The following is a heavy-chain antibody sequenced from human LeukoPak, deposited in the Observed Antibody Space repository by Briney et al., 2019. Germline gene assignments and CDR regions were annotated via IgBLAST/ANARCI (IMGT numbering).Heavy chain of an antibody. CDR2: IFASGNT. CDR1: GVPLSRYY. D-gene: IGHD3-16*01. J-gene: IGHJ4*02. Sequence: SETLSLTCTVSGVPLSRYYWSWIRQPAGKGLEWVGRIFASGNTNYNPSVESRLAMSVDASRNQFSLNLSSVTAADTAIYYCVQDGPLRSDYWGQGTLVTVSS. CDR3: VQDGPLRSDY. V-gene: IGHV4-4*07.